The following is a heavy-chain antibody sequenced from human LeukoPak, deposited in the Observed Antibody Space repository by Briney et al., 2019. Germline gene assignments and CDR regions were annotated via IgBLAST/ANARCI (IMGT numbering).Heavy chain of an antibody. V-gene: IGHV3-33*01. CDR3: ARDPSDDYGDVIDY. Sequence: GGSLRLSCAASGFTFSSYGMHWVRQAPGKGLEWVAVIWYDGSNKYYADSVKGRFTISRDNSKNTLYLQMNSLRAEDTAVYYCARDPSDDYGDVIDYWGQGTLVTVSS. CDR2: IWYDGSNK. CDR1: GFTFSSYG. J-gene: IGHJ4*02. D-gene: IGHD4-17*01.